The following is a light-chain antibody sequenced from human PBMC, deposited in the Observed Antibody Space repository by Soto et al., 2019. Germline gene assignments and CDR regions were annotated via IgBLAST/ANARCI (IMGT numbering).Light chain of an antibody. V-gene: IGKV3-15*01. Sequence: EIVLPQSPATLSVSPGETATLSCRASQSVSYNLAWYQQKPGQGPRLLIYGAFTRATGIPARFSGIGSGTEFTLTISSLQSEDFAVYYCQQYKKGPPLTLGGGTKGKIK. CDR1: QSVSYN. CDR3: QQYKKGPPLT. CDR2: GAF. J-gene: IGKJ4*01.